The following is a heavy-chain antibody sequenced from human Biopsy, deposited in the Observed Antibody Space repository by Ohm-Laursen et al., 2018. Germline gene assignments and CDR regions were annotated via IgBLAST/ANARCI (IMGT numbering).Heavy chain of an antibody. V-gene: IGHV4-28*03. J-gene: IGHJ4*02. CDR3: ARVGSGWAPFDK. Sequence: SDPLSLTCAVSGYSISSDYRWGWTRQAPGKTLEWLGNIFKDGNTHYNPSLRSRLIISIDTSKNQFSLMMTSVSGADTAVYFCARVGSGWAPFDKWGPGTLVTVSS. CDR1: GYSISSDYR. CDR2: IFKDGNT. D-gene: IGHD6-19*01.